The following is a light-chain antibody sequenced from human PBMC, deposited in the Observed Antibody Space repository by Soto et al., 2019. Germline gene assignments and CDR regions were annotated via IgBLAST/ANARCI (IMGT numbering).Light chain of an antibody. CDR3: QSYDSSLSGVV. V-gene: IGLV1-40*01. CDR1: RTNIGARYD. J-gene: IGLJ2*01. Sequence: QSALTQPPSVSGAPGQRVTISCTGSRTNIGARYDVHWYQQLPGTAPNLLIYANNNRPSGVPDRFSGSKTGTSASLAITGLQAEDEADYYCQSYDSSLSGVVFGGGTKLTVL. CDR2: ANN.